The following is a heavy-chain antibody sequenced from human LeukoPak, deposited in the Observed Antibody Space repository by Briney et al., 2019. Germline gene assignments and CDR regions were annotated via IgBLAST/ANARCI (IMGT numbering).Heavy chain of an antibody. J-gene: IGHJ4*02. CDR3: ARDSNVPWFGELLYPFDY. V-gene: IGHV3-48*04. Sequence: GGSLRLSCAASGFTFSSYSMNWVRQALGKGLEWVSYISSSSSTIYYADSVKGRFTISRDNAKNSLYLQMNSLRAEDTAVYYCARDSNVPWFGELLYPFDYWGQGTLVTVSS. D-gene: IGHD3-10*01. CDR2: ISSSSSTI. CDR1: GFTFSSYS.